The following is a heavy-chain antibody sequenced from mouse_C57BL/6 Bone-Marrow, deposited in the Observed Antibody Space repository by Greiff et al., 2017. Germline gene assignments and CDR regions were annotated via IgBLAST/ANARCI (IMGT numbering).Heavy chain of an antibody. Sequence: VQLQQSGAELVRPGASVKLSCTASGFNIKDDYMLWVKQRPEQGLEWIGWIDPENGDTEYASKFQGKATITADTSSNTAYLQLSSLTSEDTAVYYCTSYYSNYDPSYWGQGTLVTVSA. CDR3: TSYYSNYDPSY. J-gene: IGHJ3*01. CDR2: IDPENGDT. V-gene: IGHV14-4*01. D-gene: IGHD2-5*01. CDR1: GFNIKDDY.